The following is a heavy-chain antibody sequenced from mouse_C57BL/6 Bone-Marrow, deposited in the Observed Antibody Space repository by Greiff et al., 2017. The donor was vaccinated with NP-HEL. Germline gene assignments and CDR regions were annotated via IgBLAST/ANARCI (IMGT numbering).Heavy chain of an antibody. CDR3: LITTVVADY. V-gene: IGHV1-54*01. CDR2: INPGSGGT. CDR1: GYAFTNYL. Sequence: QVQLQQSGAELVRPGTSVKVSCKASGYAFTNYLIEWVKQRPGQGLEWIGVINPGSGGTNYNEKFKGKATLTADKSSSTAYMQLSSLTSEDSAVYFCLITTVVADYWGQGTTLTVSS. J-gene: IGHJ2*01. D-gene: IGHD1-1*01.